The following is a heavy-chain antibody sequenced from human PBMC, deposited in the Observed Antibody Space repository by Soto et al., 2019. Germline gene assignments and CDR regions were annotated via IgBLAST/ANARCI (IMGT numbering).Heavy chain of an antibody. J-gene: IGHJ3*02. CDR1: GGTFSSYA. CDR3: ARPYSSSWYGPHADAFDI. D-gene: IGHD6-13*01. Sequence: GASVKVSCKASGGTFSSYAISWVRQAPGQGLEWMGGIIPIFGTANYAQKFQGRVTITADKSTSTAYMELSSLRSEDTAVYYCARPYSSSWYGPHADAFDIWGQGTMVTVSS. V-gene: IGHV1-69*06. CDR2: IIPIFGTA.